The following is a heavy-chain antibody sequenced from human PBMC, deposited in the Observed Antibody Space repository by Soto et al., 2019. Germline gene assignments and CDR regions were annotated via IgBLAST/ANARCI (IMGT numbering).Heavy chain of an antibody. CDR2: ISGSGGSA. V-gene: IGHV3-23*01. J-gene: IGHJ5*02. D-gene: IGHD6-19*01. CDR3: VGASGCYYWFDP. CDR1: GFTFSTYA. Sequence: EVQLLESGGGLVQPGGSLRLSCAASGFTFSTYAMSWVRQAPGKGLEWVSAISGSGGSAYYEDSVKGRFTTSRDNSKNTLYLQMNSLRDEDTAVYYCVGASGCYYWFDPWGQGTLVTVSS.